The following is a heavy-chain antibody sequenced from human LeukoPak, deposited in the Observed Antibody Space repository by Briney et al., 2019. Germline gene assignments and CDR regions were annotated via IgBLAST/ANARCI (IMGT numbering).Heavy chain of an antibody. CDR2: ISSSSSYI. J-gene: IGHJ4*02. D-gene: IGHD3-3*01. V-gene: IGHV3-21*01. CDR1: GFTFSSYT. Sequence: GGSLRLSCAASGFTFSSYTMSWVRQAPGKGLEWVSSISSSSSYIYYADSVKGRFTISRDNAKNSLYLQMNSLRAEDTAVYYCARDPYDFWSGYQTGFDYWGQGTLVTVSS. CDR3: ARDPYDFWSGYQTGFDY.